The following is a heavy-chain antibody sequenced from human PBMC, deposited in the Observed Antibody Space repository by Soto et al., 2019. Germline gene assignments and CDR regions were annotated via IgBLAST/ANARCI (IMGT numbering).Heavy chain of an antibody. CDR2: INHSGST. J-gene: IGHJ6*02. D-gene: IGHD6-13*01. V-gene: IGHV4-34*01. CDR1: GGSFSGYY. Sequence: PSETLSLTCAVYGGSFSGYYWSWIRQPPGKGQEWIGEINHSGSTNYNPSLKSRITISVYSSKNLFSLKLSSLTAADTGVYYCAIYSSSWFYYYYYGMDVWGQGTTVTVSS. CDR3: AIYSSSWFYYYYYGMDV.